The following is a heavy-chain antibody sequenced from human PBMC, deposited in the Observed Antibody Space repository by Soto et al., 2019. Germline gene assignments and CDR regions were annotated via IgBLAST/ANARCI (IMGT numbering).Heavy chain of an antibody. CDR2: IHYSGTT. CDR1: RGSINNSY. J-gene: IGHJ4*02. D-gene: IGHD1-26*01. Sequence: SETLSLTCTVSRGSINNSYWTWIRQPPGKRLEWIGYIHYSGTTNHNPSLRSRVTISVDTSKNQFSLKLSSVTAADTAVYYCARRYGGNFDYWGQGTLVTVSS. CDR3: ARRYGGNFDY. V-gene: IGHV4-59*01.